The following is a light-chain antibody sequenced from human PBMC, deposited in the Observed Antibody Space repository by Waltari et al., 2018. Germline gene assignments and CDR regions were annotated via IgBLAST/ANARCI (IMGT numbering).Light chain of an antibody. V-gene: IGKV3-11*01. J-gene: IGKJ3*01. CDR2: DAS. Sequence: EILLTQSPATLSLSPGERATLSCRASQSVSSYLAWYRQKPGQAPRLLIYDASNRATGIPPRFSGSGSGTDFTLTISSLEPEDFAVYDCQQRSNWPITFGPGTKVDIK. CDR1: QSVSSY. CDR3: QQRSNWPIT.